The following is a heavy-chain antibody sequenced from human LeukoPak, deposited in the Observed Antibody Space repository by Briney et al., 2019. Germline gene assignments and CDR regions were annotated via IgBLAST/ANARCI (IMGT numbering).Heavy chain of an antibody. Sequence: SETLYLTCTVSGGSIRSSSYYWGWIRQPPGKGLEWIGSIYYSGSTYYNPSLKSRVTISVDTSKNQFSLKLSSVTAADTAVYYCALHSPPGVYGAFDIWGQGTMVTVSS. CDR2: IYYSGST. CDR3: ALHSPPGVYGAFDI. V-gene: IGHV4-39*01. J-gene: IGHJ3*02. D-gene: IGHD2/OR15-2a*01. CDR1: GGSIRSSSYY.